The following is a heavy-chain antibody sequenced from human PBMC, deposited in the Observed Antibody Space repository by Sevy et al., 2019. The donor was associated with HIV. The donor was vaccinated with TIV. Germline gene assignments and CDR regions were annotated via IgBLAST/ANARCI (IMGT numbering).Heavy chain of an antibody. Sequence: GGSLRLSCAASGFSFSNAWMSWVRQSPGKGLEWVGRIRSKAGGGTTDYATIVKGKFTISRDDSRVILYLQLNSLETEDTAVYYCTTDHRRDGIVVVPFEYWGQGTLVTVSS. D-gene: IGHD2-15*01. CDR3: TTDHRRDGIVVVPFEY. CDR1: GFSFSNAW. V-gene: IGHV3-15*01. CDR2: IRSKAGGGTT. J-gene: IGHJ4*02.